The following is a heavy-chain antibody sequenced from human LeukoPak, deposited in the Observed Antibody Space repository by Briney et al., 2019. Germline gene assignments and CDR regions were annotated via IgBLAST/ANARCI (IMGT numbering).Heavy chain of an antibody. Sequence: ASVKVSCKASGYTFTSYGISWVRQAPGQGLEWMGWISAYNGNTNYAQKLQGRVTMTTDTSTSTAYMELRSLRSDDTAVYYCARVGVATTAVIPDYFDHWGQGTLVTVSS. CDR1: GYTFTSYG. D-gene: IGHD4-17*01. CDR3: ARVGVATTAVIPDYFDH. V-gene: IGHV1-18*01. J-gene: IGHJ4*02. CDR2: ISAYNGNT.